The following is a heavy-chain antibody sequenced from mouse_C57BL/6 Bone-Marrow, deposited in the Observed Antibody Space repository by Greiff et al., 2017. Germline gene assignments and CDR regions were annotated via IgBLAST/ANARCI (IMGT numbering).Heavy chain of an antibody. D-gene: IGHD2-4*01. Sequence: VQLQQPGAELVKPGASVKLSCKASGYTFTRYWMQWVKQRPGQGLAWIGEIDPSDSYTNSNQKFKGKAILTVYTSSSTAYMQLSSLTSEDSAVYYCAREGIYYDSYDYWGQGTTLTVSS. J-gene: IGHJ2*01. CDR1: GYTFTRYW. CDR2: IDPSDSYT. V-gene: IGHV1-50*01. CDR3: AREGIYYDSYDY.